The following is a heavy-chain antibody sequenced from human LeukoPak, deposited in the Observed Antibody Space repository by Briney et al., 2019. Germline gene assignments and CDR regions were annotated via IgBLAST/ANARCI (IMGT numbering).Heavy chain of an antibody. D-gene: IGHD2-21*01. CDR3: ARHGAIPEY. Sequence: PSVTLSLTCSVSGGSMGTYYWTWVRQPPGKGLEWIGYIYYRGSTNYNPSLKSRVTISEDTAKNQFSLKLTSVTAADTAVYYCARHGAIPEYWGQGSLVIVSS. J-gene: IGHJ4*02. CDR2: IYYRGST. V-gene: IGHV4-59*08. CDR1: GGSMGTYY.